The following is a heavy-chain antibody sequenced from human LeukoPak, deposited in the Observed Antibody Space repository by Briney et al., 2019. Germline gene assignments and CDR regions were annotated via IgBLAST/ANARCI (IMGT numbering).Heavy chain of an antibody. CDR3: ARDERSRTIFGVVYNLDY. Sequence: SGTLSLTCTVSGGSISSSSYYWGWIRQPPGKGLEWIGSIYYSGSTYYNPSLKSRVTISVDTSKNQFSLKLSSVTAADTAVYYCARDERSRTIFGVVYNLDYWGQGTLVTVSS. CDR2: IYYSGST. J-gene: IGHJ4*02. CDR1: GGSISSSSYY. D-gene: IGHD3-3*01. V-gene: IGHV4-39*07.